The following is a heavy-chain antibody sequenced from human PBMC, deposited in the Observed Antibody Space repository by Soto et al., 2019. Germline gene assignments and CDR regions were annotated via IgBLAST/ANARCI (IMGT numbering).Heavy chain of an antibody. V-gene: IGHV1-18*01. J-gene: IGHJ4*02. D-gene: IGHD1-26*01. CDR3: ARDRGSYVLDY. CDR1: GYTFTSYG. Sequence: QVQLVKSGAEMKKPGASVKVSCKASGYTFTSYGISWVRQAPGQGLEWMGWISSNNGNTNYAQKLQGRVTMTRDTSTSTAQMELRSLRSDDTAVYYRARDRGSYVLDYCGQGTLVTVSS. CDR2: ISSNNGNT.